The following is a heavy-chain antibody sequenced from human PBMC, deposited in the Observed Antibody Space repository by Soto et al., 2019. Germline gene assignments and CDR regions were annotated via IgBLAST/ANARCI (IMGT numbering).Heavy chain of an antibody. D-gene: IGHD4-17*01. CDR1: GGSVTNSSYY. Sequence: SETLSLTCTVSGGSVTNSSYYWGWIRQSPGKGLEWIGSVYYRGRSYSKSSVKSRVTISVDTSKNRFSLSLNSVNASDTAVYFCVSQRTTVPTQAYFDYWGPGALVTVSS. V-gene: IGHV4-39*01. J-gene: IGHJ4*02. CDR2: VYYRGRS. CDR3: VSQRTTVPTQAYFDY.